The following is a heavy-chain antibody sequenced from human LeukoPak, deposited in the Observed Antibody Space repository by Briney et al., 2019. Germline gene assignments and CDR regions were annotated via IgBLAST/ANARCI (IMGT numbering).Heavy chain of an antibody. CDR1: GYTFTSYG. CDR3: ARATHDYGDYDYYYYYIDV. CDR2: ISAYNGNT. Sequence: ASVKVSCKASGYTFTSYGISWVRQAPGQGLEWMGWISAYNGNTNYAQKLQGRVTMTTDTSTSTAYMELRSLRSDDTAVYYCARATHDYGDYDYYYYYIDVWGKGTTVTVSS. V-gene: IGHV1-18*01. D-gene: IGHD4-17*01. J-gene: IGHJ6*03.